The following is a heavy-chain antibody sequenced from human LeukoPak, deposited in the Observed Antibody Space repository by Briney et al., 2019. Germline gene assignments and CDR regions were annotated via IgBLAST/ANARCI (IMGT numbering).Heavy chain of an antibody. CDR2: ISAYNGNT. D-gene: IGHD2-2*01. CDR1: GYTFTSYG. J-gene: IGHJ5*02. V-gene: IGHV1-18*01. CDR3: AREVPPYCSSTSCDDNWFDP. Sequence: ASVKVSCKASGYTFTSYGISWVRQAPGQGLEWMGWISAYNGNTNYAQKLQGRVTLTTDTSTSTAYMELRSLRSDDTAVYYCAREVPPYCSSTSCDDNWFDPWGQGTLVTVSS.